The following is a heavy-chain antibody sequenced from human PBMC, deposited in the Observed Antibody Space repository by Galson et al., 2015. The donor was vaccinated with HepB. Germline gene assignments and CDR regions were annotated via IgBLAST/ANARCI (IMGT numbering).Heavy chain of an antibody. Sequence: TLSLTCTVSGDSITSGDYYWSWIRQSPGQDLEWIGFIYYTGRTFYKPSLQSRIVMSVDTSQNHFSLQVTSVTAADTAVYYCARTPYDFRFYYMDVWGKGTTVTVSS. CDR2: IYYTGRT. D-gene: IGHD2/OR15-2a*01. V-gene: IGHV4-30-4*01. J-gene: IGHJ6*03. CDR3: ARTPYDFRFYYMDV. CDR1: GDSITSGDYY.